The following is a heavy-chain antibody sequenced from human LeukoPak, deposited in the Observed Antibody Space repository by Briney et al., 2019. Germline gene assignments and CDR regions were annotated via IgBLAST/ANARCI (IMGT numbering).Heavy chain of an antibody. CDR3: ARDRIEQQRTLGRSSNYYYYYMDV. CDR1: GFTFSNYG. CDR2: IRYDGSEK. V-gene: IGHV3-30*02. J-gene: IGHJ6*03. D-gene: IGHD6-13*01. Sequence: PGGSLRLSCTASGFTFSNYGMHWVRQAPGKGLERVAFIRYDGSEKYYADSVKGRFTISRDNSKSTLYLQMNSLRAEDTAVYYCARDRIEQQRTLGRSSNYYYYYMDVWGKGTTVTVSS.